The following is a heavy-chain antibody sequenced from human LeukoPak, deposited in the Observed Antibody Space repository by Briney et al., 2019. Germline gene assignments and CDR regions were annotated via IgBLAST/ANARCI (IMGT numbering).Heavy chain of an antibody. Sequence: SETLSLTCAVYGGSFSGYYWSWIRQPPGKGLEWIGEINHSGSTNYNPSLKSRVTISVDTSKNQFSLKLSSVTAADTAVYYCARDLGGAPRPWGRGTLVTVSS. J-gene: IGHJ4*02. CDR2: INHSGST. V-gene: IGHV4-34*01. D-gene: IGHD1-26*01. CDR1: GGSFSGYY. CDR3: ARDLGGAPRP.